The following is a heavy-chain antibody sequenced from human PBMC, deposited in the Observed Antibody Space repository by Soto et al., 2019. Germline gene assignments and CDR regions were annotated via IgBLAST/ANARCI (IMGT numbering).Heavy chain of an antibody. CDR1: GFTFSSYS. Sequence: EVQLVESGGGLVKHGWSLRLSCAASGFTFSSYSMNWVRQAPGKGLEWVSSISSSSSYIYYADSVKGRFTISRDNAKNSLYLQMNSLRAEDTAVYYCAREGLDILTGYTYWGQGTLVTGSS. J-gene: IGHJ4*02. CDR2: ISSSSSYI. V-gene: IGHV3-21*01. CDR3: AREGLDILTGYTY. D-gene: IGHD3-9*01.